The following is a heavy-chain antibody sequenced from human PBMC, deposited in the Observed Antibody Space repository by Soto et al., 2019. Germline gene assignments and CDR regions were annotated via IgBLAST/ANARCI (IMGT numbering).Heavy chain of an antibody. Sequence: GESLKIACKGFGYSFTSYWIGWVRQKPGKGLEWMGIIYPGDSETRYSPSFQGQVTISADKSISTAYLQWSSLKASDTAIYYCARQLLGFCSSPSCLNFYYYGMDVWGLGTTVTVSS. D-gene: IGHD2-2*01. CDR3: ARQLLGFCSSPSCLNFYYYGMDV. CDR1: GYSFTSYW. CDR2: IYPGDSET. V-gene: IGHV5-51*01. J-gene: IGHJ6*02.